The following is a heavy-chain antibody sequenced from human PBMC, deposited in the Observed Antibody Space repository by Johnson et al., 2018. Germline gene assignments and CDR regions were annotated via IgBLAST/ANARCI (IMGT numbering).Heavy chain of an antibody. V-gene: IGHV4-59*11. Sequence: QVQLQESGPGLVKPSETLSLICTVSGVSLSLHQWNWIRQPPGKGLEWIGVIYESGGTNYNPSLNSRVTISLGASKNQFSLKLSSVTAADTAVYYCARESFSITAGNYGFGIWGQWKMVIVSS. CDR1: GVSLSLHQ. D-gene: IGHD1-14*01. J-gene: IGHJ3*02. CDR3: ARESFSITAGNYGFGI. CDR2: IYESGGT.